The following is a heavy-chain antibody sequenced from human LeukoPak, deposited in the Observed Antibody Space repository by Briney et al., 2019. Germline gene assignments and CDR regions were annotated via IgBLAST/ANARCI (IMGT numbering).Heavy chain of an antibody. CDR3: ARDVRYSPDY. CDR2: INGDGSST. D-gene: IGHD3-16*02. J-gene: IGHJ4*02. CDR1: GFTFNIYW. V-gene: IGHV3-74*01. Sequence: GRSLRLSCAASGFTFNIYWMHWVRQAPGKGLVWVSRINGDGSSTTYADSVKGRFTISRDNAKNTLYLQMNSLRAEDTAVYYCARDVRYSPDYWGQGTLVTVSS.